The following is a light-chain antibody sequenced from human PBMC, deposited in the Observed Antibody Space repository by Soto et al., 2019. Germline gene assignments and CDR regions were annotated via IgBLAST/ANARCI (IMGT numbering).Light chain of an antibody. CDR2: GAS. Sequence: MVMTQSPATLSVSPGERATLSCRASQSVSTKLAWYQQKPGQAPRLLIYGASTRATGIPARFSGSGSGTDLTLNISSLQSEDFAVYYCKQYNNWPYTFGPGTRVDIK. CDR1: QSVSTK. J-gene: IGKJ3*01. V-gene: IGKV3D-15*01. CDR3: KQYNNWPYT.